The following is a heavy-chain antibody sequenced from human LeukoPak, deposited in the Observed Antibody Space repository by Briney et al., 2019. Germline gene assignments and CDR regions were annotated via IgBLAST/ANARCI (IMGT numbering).Heavy chain of an antibody. J-gene: IGHJ4*02. Sequence: PGGSLRLSCAASGFTFSSYWMSWVRQAPGKGLEWVSVIYSGGSTYYADSVKGRFTISRDNSKNTLYLQMNSLRAEDTAVYYCAKDSSGWSPVCWGQGTLVTVSS. D-gene: IGHD6-19*01. V-gene: IGHV3-53*01. CDR1: GFTFSSYW. CDR3: AKDSSGWSPVC. CDR2: IYSGGST.